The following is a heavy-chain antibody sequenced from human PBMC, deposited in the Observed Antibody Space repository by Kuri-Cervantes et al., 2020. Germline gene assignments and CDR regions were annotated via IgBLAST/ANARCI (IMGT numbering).Heavy chain of an antibody. CDR2: INPSGGST. D-gene: IGHD4-17*01. CDR3: AKGEYGEPPYYYYGMDV. Sequence: ASVKVSCKASGYTFTSYGISWVRQAPGQGLEWMGMINPSGGSTNFAQTFQGRVTMTRDTSSTTVYMELSSLRSEDTAVYYCAKGEYGEPPYYYYGMDVWGQGTTVTVSS. V-gene: IGHV1-46*01. J-gene: IGHJ6*02. CDR1: GYTFTSYG.